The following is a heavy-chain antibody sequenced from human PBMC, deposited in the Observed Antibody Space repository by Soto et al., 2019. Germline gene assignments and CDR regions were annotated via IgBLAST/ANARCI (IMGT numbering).Heavy chain of an antibody. V-gene: IGHV3-74*01. CDR2: IKPDGTYT. Sequence: PGGSLRLSCAASGFTFSSSWMHWVRQSPGGGLVWVSRIKPDGTYTTYADSVKGRFTISRDNAKNTLSLQMNSLTAEDTAVYYCAGGGSGYYKLWGQGTLVTVSS. CDR3: AGGGSGYYKL. CDR1: GFTFSSSW. D-gene: IGHD3-22*01. J-gene: IGHJ4*02.